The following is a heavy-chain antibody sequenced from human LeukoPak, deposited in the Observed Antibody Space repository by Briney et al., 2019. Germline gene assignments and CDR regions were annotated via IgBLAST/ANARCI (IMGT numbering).Heavy chain of an antibody. J-gene: IGHJ5*02. Sequence: GGSLRLSSADSGFTFSRYTMNWVRQAPGKGLEWVASISSGRTYIKYADSVKGRFTISRDHAKNTVYLQMNSLRAEDTAVYFCARDPFDFVSDSSEIYWFDPWGQGTLVTVSS. CDR2: ISSGRTYI. CDR1: GFTFSRYT. V-gene: IGHV3-21*06. D-gene: IGHD2-21*02. CDR3: ARDPFDFVSDSSEIYWFDP.